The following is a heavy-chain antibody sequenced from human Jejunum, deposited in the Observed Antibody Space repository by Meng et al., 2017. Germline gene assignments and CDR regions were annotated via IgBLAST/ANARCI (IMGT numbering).Heavy chain of an antibody. CDR3: SSDQSGH. V-gene: IGHV3-7*03. J-gene: IGHJ4*02. CDR1: GFSFSNSW. CDR2: IKGDGSQE. D-gene: IGHD3-3*01. Sequence: EVHLVESGGGLVQPGGSLRLSCAASGFSFSNSWMNWVRQAPGNGLEWLASIKGDGSQEYYVDSVKGRFTISRDNVKNSLYLQMNSLRVADTATYYCSSDQSGHWGQGTLVTVSS.